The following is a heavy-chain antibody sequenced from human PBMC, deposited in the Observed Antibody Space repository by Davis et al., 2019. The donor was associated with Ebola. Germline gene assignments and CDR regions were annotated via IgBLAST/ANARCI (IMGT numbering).Heavy chain of an antibody. J-gene: IGHJ3*02. CDR2: INSAASRT. CDR1: GFTFSSYW. Sequence: HTGGSLRLSCAASGFTFSSYWMHWVRQGPGKGLVWVSRINSAASRTTYADSVKGRFTTSRDNAKNTLYLQMNSLRVEDTAVYYCARKTVGARDGAGTTDNAFDIWGQGTMVIVSS. D-gene: IGHD1-26*01. V-gene: IGHV3-74*03. CDR3: ARKTVGARDGAGTTDNAFDI.